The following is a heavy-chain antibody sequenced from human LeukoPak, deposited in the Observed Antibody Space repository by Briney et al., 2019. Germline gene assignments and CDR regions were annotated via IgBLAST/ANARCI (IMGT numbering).Heavy chain of an antibody. D-gene: IGHD2-15*01. CDR2: ISGSGGST. J-gene: IGHJ5*02. CDR3: AKNGDQYCSGGSCFWFDP. V-gene: IGHV3-23*01. CDR1: GFTFSSYA. Sequence: GSLRLSCAASGFTFSSYAMSWVRQAPGKGLEWVSAISGSGGSTYYADSVKGRFTISRDNSKNTVYLQMNSLRAEDTAVYYCAKNGDQYCSGGSCFWFDPWGQGTLVTVSS.